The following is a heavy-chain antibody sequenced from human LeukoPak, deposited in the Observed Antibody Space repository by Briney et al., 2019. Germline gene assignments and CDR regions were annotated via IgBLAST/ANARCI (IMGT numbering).Heavy chain of an antibody. CDR2: VCPSGGTT. J-gene: IGHJ4*02. CDR1: GYTFTTYY. V-gene: IGHV1-46*01. CDR3: ARESPHTFFFDY. Sequence: ASVKLSCKTSGYTFTTYYMHWVRQAPGQGPEWLGIVCPSGGTTGYAQKFQGRVTMTSDTSTSTVYMELSSLTSEDAAIYYCARESPHTFFFDYWGQGTLVTVSS. D-gene: IGHD5-18*01.